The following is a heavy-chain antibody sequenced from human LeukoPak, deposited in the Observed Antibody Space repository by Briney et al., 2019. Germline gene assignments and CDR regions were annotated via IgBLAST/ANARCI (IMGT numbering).Heavy chain of an antibody. Sequence: GGSLRLSXAASGFTFDDYGMSWVRQAPGKGLEWVSGINWNGGSTGYADSVKGRFTISRDNAKNSLYLQMNSLRAEDTALYYCARVNYYYDSSGSYEFGYWGQGTLVTVSS. CDR2: INWNGGST. V-gene: IGHV3-20*04. CDR1: GFTFDDYG. J-gene: IGHJ4*02. CDR3: ARVNYYYDSSGSYEFGY. D-gene: IGHD3-22*01.